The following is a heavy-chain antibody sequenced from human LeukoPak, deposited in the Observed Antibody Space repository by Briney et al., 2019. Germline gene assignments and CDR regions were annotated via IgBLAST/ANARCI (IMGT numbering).Heavy chain of an antibody. CDR2: INPSGGST. CDR3: ARLGAEAVDY. Sequence: ASVKVSCKASGYTFTSYYMHWVRQAPGQGLEWMGIINPSGGSTSYAQKFQGRVTMTRDRSTSTVYMELSSLRFEDTAVYYCARLGAEAVDYWGQGTLVTVSS. J-gene: IGHJ4*02. V-gene: IGHV1-46*01. D-gene: IGHD6-13*01. CDR1: GYTFTSYY.